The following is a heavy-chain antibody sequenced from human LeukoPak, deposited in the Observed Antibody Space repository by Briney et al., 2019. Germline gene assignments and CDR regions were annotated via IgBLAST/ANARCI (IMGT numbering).Heavy chain of an antibody. Sequence: SETLSLTCTVSGYSISSGYYWGWIRQPPGKGLEWIGSIYHSGSTYYNPSLKSRVTISVDTSKNQFSLKLSSVTAADTAVYYCASNVLRYFDWSLLSSYYFDYWGQGTLVTVSS. CDR3: ASNVLRYFDWSLLSSYYFDY. CDR2: IYHSGST. D-gene: IGHD3-9*01. J-gene: IGHJ4*02. V-gene: IGHV4-38-2*02. CDR1: GYSISSGYY.